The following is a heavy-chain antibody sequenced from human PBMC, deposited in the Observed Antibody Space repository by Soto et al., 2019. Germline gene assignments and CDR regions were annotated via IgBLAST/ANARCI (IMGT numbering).Heavy chain of an antibody. CDR2: ISGSGGST. V-gene: IGHV3-23*04. J-gene: IGHJ5*02. CDR1: GFTFSDYY. CDR3: AKAATYYYDSSGYYPDWFDP. Sequence: VQLVESGGGLVKPGGSLRLSCAASGFTFSDYYMSWIRQAPGKGLEWVSAISGSGGSTYYADSVKGRFTISRDKSKNTLYLQMNSLRAEDTAVYYCAKAATYYYDSSGYYPDWFDPWGQGTLVTVSS. D-gene: IGHD3-22*01.